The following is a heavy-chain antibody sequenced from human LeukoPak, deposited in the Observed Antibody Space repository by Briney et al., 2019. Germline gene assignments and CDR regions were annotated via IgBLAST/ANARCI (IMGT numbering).Heavy chain of an antibody. J-gene: IGHJ4*02. CDR1: GYTLTGYY. V-gene: IGHV1-2*06. Sequence: GASVKVSCKASGYTLTGYYMHWVRQAPGQGLEWMGRINPNSGGTNYAQKFQGRVTMTRDTSISTAYMELSRLRSDDTAVYYCAREKLWFGELPPDYWGQGTLVTVSS. CDR3: AREKLWFGELPPDY. D-gene: IGHD3-10*01. CDR2: INPNSGGT.